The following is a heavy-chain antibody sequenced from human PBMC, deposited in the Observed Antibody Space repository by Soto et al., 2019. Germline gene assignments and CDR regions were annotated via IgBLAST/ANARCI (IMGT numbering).Heavy chain of an antibody. CDR1: GFTFSSYS. J-gene: IGHJ3*02. CDR3: ASMYDILTGDAFDI. D-gene: IGHD3-9*01. V-gene: IGHV3-48*04. Sequence: QLGGPLRLSCAASGFTFSSYSMNWVRQAPGKGLEWVSYISSSSSTIYYADSVKGRFTISRDNAKNSLYLQMNSLRAEDTAVYYCASMYDILTGDAFDIWGQGTMVTVSS. CDR2: ISSSSSTI.